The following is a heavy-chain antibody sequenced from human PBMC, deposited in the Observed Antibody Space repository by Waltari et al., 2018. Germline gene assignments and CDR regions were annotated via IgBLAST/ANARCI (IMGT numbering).Heavy chain of an antibody. CDR2: ISTEKGNT. CDR3: ARGPSNYNWFDP. J-gene: IGHJ5*02. CDR1: GSIFTSYG. D-gene: IGHD4-4*01. Sequence: QIQLVQSGAEVKKPGASVKVSCKVSGSIFTSYGVNWVRQAPGQGLEWMGWISTEKGNTNYARNLQGRVTMTRDTSTSTAYMELRSLKSDDTAVYYCARGPSNYNWFDPWGQGTLVTVSS. V-gene: IGHV1-18*01.